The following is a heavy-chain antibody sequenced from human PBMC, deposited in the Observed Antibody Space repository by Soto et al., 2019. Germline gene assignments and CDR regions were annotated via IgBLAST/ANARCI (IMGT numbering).Heavy chain of an antibody. J-gene: IGHJ4*02. V-gene: IGHV1-8*01. CDR1: GYTFTSYD. D-gene: IGHD2-2*01. CDR3: ARGVREGIVVVPAAIDY. CDR2: MNPNSGNT. Sequence: GASVKVSCKASGYTFTSYDINWVRQATGQGLEWMGWMNPNSGNTGYAQKFQGRVTMTRNTSISTAYMELSSLRSEDTAVYYCARGVREGIVVVPAAIDYWGQGTLVTVSS.